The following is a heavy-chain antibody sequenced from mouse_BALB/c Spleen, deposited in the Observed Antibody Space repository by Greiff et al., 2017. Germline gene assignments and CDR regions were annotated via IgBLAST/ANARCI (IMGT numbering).Heavy chain of an antibody. J-gene: IGHJ3*01. CDR3: ARDGGNYRYPTFAY. CDR1: GFTFSSYG. V-gene: IGHV5-6-3*01. CDR2: INSNGGST. D-gene: IGHD2-14*01. Sequence: EVQLQESGGGLVQPGGSLKLSCAASGFTFSSYGMSWVRQTPDKRLELVATINSNGGSTYYPDSVKGRFTISRDNAKNTLYLQMSSLKSEDTAMYYCARDGGNYRYPTFAYWGQGTLVTVSA.